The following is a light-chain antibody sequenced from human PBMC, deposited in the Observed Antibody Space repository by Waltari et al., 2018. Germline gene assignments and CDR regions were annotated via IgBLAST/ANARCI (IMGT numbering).Light chain of an antibody. CDR3: QQRDSWPLT. Sequence: EMVLTQSPVILSLSPGERAALSCRASQIIGSQLAWYQQRPGQAPRLLIDDVSNRFTGIPARFSGSGSGTDFTLTISGLAPEDTAVYYCQQRDSWPLTFGGGTKVEI. V-gene: IGKV3-11*01. CDR1: QIIGSQ. CDR2: DVS. J-gene: IGKJ4*01.